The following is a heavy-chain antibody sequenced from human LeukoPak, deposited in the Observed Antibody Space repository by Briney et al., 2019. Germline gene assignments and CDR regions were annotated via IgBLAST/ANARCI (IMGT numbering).Heavy chain of an antibody. CDR3: ARADRLHGGPYLIGP. Sequence: ASVKVSCKASGYSFADYYMHWVRQAPGQGLEWMGWINPYTGGTLSAQKFQGRVTMTRDTSITTVYMEVSWLTSDDTAIYYCARADRLHGGPYLIGPRGQGTLVTVSS. V-gene: IGHV1-2*02. CDR1: GYSFADYY. D-gene: IGHD2-21*01. CDR2: INPYTGGT. J-gene: IGHJ4*02.